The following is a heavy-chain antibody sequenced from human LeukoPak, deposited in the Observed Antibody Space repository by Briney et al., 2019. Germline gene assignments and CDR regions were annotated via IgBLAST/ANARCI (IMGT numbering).Heavy chain of an antibody. CDR1: GGSFSGYY. CDR3: ARGIPPYYYGSGRGRTIDY. V-gene: IGHV4-34*01. CDR2: INHSGST. Sequence: SETLSLTCAVYGGSFSGYYWSWIRQPPGKGLEWIGEINHSGSTNYNPSLKSRVTISVDTSKNQFSLKLSSVTAADTAVYYCARGIPPYYYGSGRGRTIDYWGQGTLVTVSS. J-gene: IGHJ4*02. D-gene: IGHD3-10*01.